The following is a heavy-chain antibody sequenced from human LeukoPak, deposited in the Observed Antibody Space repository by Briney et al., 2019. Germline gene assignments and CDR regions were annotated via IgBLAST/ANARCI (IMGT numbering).Heavy chain of an antibody. D-gene: IGHD6-19*01. CDR3: ARVVAVAGRAFDI. CDR2: ISSSSSYI. J-gene: IGHJ3*02. V-gene: IGHV3-21*01. Sequence: PGGSLRLSCAASGFTFSSYSMNWVRQAPGKGLEWVSSISSSSSYIYYADSVKGRFTISRDNAKKSLYLQMNSLRAEDTAVYYCARVVAVAGRAFDIWGQGTMVTVSS. CDR1: GFTFSSYS.